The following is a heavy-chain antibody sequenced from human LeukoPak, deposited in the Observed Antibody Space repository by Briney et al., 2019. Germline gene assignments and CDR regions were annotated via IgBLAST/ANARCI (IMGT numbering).Heavy chain of an antibody. D-gene: IGHD3-22*01. CDR1: GGSISSTTYY. CDR2: IYNTGNT. V-gene: IGHV4-31*03. J-gene: IGHJ6*02. Sequence: PSETLSLTCIVSGGSISSTTYYWGWIRQPPGKGLEWLGYIYNTGNTYYNPSLKSRITISIDTSKNQFSLKLSSVTAADTAVYFCARALDYYDTSGYYPIHYYFYGMDVWGQGTTVTVSS. CDR3: ARALDYYDTSGYYPIHYYFYGMDV.